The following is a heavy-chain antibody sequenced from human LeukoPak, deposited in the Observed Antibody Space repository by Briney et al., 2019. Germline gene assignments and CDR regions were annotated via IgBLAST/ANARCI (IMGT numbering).Heavy chain of an antibody. D-gene: IGHD6-13*01. CDR2: FDPEDGET. CDR3: ATAADVYSSSWSYYFDY. J-gene: IGHJ4*02. V-gene: IGHV1-24*01. CDR1: GYTLTELS. Sequence: ASVKVSCKVSGYTLTELSMHWVRQAPGKGLEWMGGFDPEDGETIYAQKFQGRVTMTEDTSTDTAYMELSSLRSEDTAVYYCATAADVYSSSWSYYFDYWGQGTLVTVSS.